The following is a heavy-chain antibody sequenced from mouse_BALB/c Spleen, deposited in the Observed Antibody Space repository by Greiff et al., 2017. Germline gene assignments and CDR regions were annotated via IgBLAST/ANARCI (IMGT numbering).Heavy chain of an antibody. D-gene: IGHD1-1*01. CDR2: IRSKSNNYAT. J-gene: IGHJ4*01. V-gene: IGHV10-1*02. CDR1: GFTFNTYA. CDR3: VRHEGDYYGSTSGCYAMDY. Sequence: EVKLMESGGGLVQPKGSLKLSCAASGFTFNTYAMNWVRQAPGKGLEWVARIRSKSNNYATYYADSVKDRFTISRDDSQSMLYLQMNNLKTEDTAMYYCVRHEGDYYGSTSGCYAMDYWGQGTSVTVSS.